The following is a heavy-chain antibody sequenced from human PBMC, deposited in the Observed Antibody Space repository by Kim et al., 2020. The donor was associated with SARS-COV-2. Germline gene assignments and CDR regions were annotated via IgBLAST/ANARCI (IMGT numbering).Heavy chain of an antibody. CDR1: GGSISSYY. CDR2: IYYSGST. V-gene: IGHV4-59*13. Sequence: SETLSLTCTVSGGSISSYYWSWIRQPPGKGLEWIGYIYYSGSTNYNPSLKSRVTISVDTSKNQFSLKLSSVTAADTAVYYCGRKAAGDWYFDLWGRGTLVTVSS. J-gene: IGHJ2*01. CDR3: GRKAAGDWYFDL. D-gene: IGHD6-13*01.